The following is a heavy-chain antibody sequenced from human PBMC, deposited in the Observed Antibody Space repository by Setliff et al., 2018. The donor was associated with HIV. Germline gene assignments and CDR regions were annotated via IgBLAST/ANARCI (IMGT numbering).Heavy chain of an antibody. J-gene: IGHJ1*01. V-gene: IGHV4-31*03. D-gene: IGHD2-15*01. CDR3: ARARRAGSGPKYFQH. Sequence: SSETLSLTCTVSGGSISSGGYYWSWIRHHPGKGLEWIGYIHYSGNTYYNPSLKSRLTISVDTSKNQFSLNLSSVTAADTAVYYCARARRAGSGPKYFQHWGQGTLVTVSS. CDR1: GGSISSGGYY. CDR2: IHYSGNT.